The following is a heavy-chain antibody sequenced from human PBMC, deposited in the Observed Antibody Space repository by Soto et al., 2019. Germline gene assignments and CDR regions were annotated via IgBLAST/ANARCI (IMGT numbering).Heavy chain of an antibody. Sequence: ASVKVSCKASGYTFTSYYMHWVRQAPGQGLEWMGIINPSGGSTSYAQKFRGRVTMTRDTSTSTVYMELSSLRSEDTAVYYCARAWGIAAAIDYWGQGTLVTVSS. D-gene: IGHD6-13*01. CDR2: INPSGGST. CDR1: GYTFTSYY. CDR3: ARAWGIAAAIDY. V-gene: IGHV1-46*03. J-gene: IGHJ4*02.